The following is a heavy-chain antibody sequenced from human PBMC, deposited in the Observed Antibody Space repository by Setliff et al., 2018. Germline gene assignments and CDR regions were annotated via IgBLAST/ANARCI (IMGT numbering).Heavy chain of an antibody. J-gene: IGHJ4*02. V-gene: IGHV3-11*01. D-gene: IGHD3-16*01. Sequence: GGSLRLSCAASGFTFSNYYMTWIRQAPGKGLEWISYIHDSGNPAYYADSVKGRFTVSRDNAKNSLYLQMTSLRAEDTAIYYCARTTGYRLEGDFDYWGQGTLVTVSS. CDR3: ARTTGYRLEGDFDY. CDR2: IHDSGNPA. CDR1: GFTFSNYY.